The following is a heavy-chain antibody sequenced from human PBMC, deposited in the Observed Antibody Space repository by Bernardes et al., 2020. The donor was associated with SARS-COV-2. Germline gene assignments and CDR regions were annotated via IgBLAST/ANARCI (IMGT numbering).Heavy chain of an antibody. J-gene: IGHJ5*02. CDR3: ARGDPLTIFGVVMGRRRSETKKNWFDP. CDR2: INHSGST. CDR1: GGSFSGYY. D-gene: IGHD3-3*01. V-gene: IGHV4-34*01. Sequence: SETLSLTCAVYGGSFSGYYWSWIRQPPGKGLEWIGEINHSGSTNYNPSLKSRVTISVDTSKNQFSLKLSSVTAADTAVYYCARGDPLTIFGVVMGRRRSETKKNWFDPWGQGTLVTVSS.